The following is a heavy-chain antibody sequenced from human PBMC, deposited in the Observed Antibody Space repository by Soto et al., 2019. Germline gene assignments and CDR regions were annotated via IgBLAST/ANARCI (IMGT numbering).Heavy chain of an antibody. Sequence: QVQLQESGPGLVKPSETLSLSCTASGGSISSYHWSWIRQTPGKGLEWIGYVHYSWGSNYNPYLKSRVARSLDTCKRQFSLKLPSVTSTDTAVYYWARQGFGALHGLVDVWGRGTKVTVSS. CDR1: GGSISSYH. J-gene: IGHJ6*02. D-gene: IGHD3-10*01. CDR2: VHYSWGS. CDR3: ARQGFGALHGLVDV. V-gene: IGHV4-59*08.